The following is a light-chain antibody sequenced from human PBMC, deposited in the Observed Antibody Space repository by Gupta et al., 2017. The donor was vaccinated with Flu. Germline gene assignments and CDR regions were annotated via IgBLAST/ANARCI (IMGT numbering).Light chain of an antibody. Sequence: PSTRSASVGEKVTLTCLASQDFTSRFAWYQQKPGEAPKFLIYTTSSLESGVPSRFSGSGSGTEFTLTINSLQPDDFATYYCQQDHIYPWTFGQGTKVEIK. V-gene: IGKV1-5*03. CDR1: QDFTSR. CDR3: QQDHIYPWT. CDR2: TTS. J-gene: IGKJ1*01.